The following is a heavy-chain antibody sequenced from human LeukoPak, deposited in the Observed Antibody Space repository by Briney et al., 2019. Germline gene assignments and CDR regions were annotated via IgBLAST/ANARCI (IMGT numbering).Heavy chain of an antibody. CDR2: ISGSGGST. CDR3: ASTWELLIKFDY. Sequence: GGSLRLSCAASGFTFSSYAMSWVRQAPGKGLEWVSAISGSGGSTYYADSVKGRFTISRDNSKKTLYLQMNSLRAEDTAVYYCASTWELLIKFDYWGQGTLVTVSS. V-gene: IGHV3-23*01. D-gene: IGHD1-26*01. CDR1: GFTFSSYA. J-gene: IGHJ4*02.